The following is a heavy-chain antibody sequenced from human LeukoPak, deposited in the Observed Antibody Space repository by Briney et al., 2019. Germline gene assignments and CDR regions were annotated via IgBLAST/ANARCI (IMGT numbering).Heavy chain of an antibody. CDR1: GGSISSSTYY. D-gene: IGHD3-22*01. J-gene: IGHJ5*02. CDR3: ASQGDSSGYYRGFDP. V-gene: IGHV4-39*01. CDR2: IYYSGST. Sequence: SETLSLTCTVSGGSISSSTYYWAWIRQPPGKGLVWIGCIYYSGSTYYNPSLKSRVTISVDTSKIQFSLKLSSVTAADTAVYYCASQGDSSGYYRGFDPWGQGTLVTVSS.